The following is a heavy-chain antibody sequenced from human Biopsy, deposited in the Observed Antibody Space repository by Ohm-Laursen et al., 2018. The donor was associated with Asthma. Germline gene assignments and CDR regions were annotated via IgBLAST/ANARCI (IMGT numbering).Heavy chain of an antibody. CDR3: ARAAITGIRGWFDP. D-gene: IGHD1-20*01. CDR1: GGSISSDY. CDR2: IHNSGNT. Sequence: SDTLSLTCTVSGGSISSDYWSWLRQSPGKGLEWIGYIHNSGNTNYNPSLKSRVTISLDTSKDQFHLNLSSVTAADTAVYFCARAAITGIRGWFDPRGQGTLVTVSS. V-gene: IGHV4-59*07. J-gene: IGHJ5*02.